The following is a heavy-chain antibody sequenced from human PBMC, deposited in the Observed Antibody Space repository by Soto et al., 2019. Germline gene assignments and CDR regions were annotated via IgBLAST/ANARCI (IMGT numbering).Heavy chain of an antibody. Sequence: QVQLQQWGAGLLKPSETLSLTCAVYGGSFSGYYCRWIRQPPGKGLEWIGEINHSGSTNYNPSLKSRVTISVDTYKNQFYLKLSSVTAADKAVYYCERESGDYYDNSGYYYARRSSHYGMDVWGQGPTVTVSS. V-gene: IGHV4-34*01. CDR3: ERESGDYYDNSGYYYARRSSHYGMDV. CDR2: INHSGST. CDR1: GGSFSGYY. D-gene: IGHD3-22*01. J-gene: IGHJ6*02.